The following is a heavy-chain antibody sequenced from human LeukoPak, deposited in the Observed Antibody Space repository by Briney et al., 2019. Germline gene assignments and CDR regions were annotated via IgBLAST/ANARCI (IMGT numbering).Heavy chain of an antibody. CDR3: AHPGVLIPL. D-gene: IGHD7-27*01. CDR2: ILGSGDST. CDR1: GFTSSNYA. J-gene: IGHJ4*02. Sequence: GGSLRLSCVASGFTSSNYAMSWVRQAPGKGLECVSAILGSGDSTYYADSVKGRFTISRDNSKNTVYLQMSSLRVEDTAVYYCAHPGVLIPLWGQGTLVTVSS. V-gene: IGHV3-23*01.